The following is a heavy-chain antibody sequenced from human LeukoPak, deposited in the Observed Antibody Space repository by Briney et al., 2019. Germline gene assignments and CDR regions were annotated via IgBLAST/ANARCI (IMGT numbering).Heavy chain of an antibody. Sequence: SETLSLTCTVSGGSISSGHYHWRWIRQPPGEGLEWIGYIYYSGSTYYNPSLKSRVTISVDTSKNQFSLKLSSVTAADTAVYYCARAVVVVAATNWLDPWGQGTLVTVSS. CDR1: GGSISSGHYH. CDR2: IYYSGST. CDR3: ARAVVVVAATNWLDP. D-gene: IGHD2-15*01. J-gene: IGHJ5*02. V-gene: IGHV4-30-4*01.